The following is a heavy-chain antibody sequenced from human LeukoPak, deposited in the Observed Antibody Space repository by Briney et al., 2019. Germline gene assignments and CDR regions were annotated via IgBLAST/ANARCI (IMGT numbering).Heavy chain of an antibody. Sequence: SETLSLTCTLSGGSISTYYWSWIRQPPGRGLEWIGYIYHSGSTNYNPSLKSRVTISVDTSKNQFSLKLGSVTAADTAVYYCARGGGYASPIGYWGQGALVTVSS. D-gene: IGHD5-12*01. CDR1: GGSISTYY. V-gene: IGHV4-59*01. CDR3: ARGGGYASPIGY. J-gene: IGHJ4*02. CDR2: IYHSGST.